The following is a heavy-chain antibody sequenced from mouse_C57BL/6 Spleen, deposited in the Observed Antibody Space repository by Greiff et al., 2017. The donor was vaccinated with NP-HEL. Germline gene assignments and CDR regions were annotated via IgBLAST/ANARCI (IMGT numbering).Heavy chain of an antibody. CDR2: INPSNGGT. Sequence: QVHVKQPGTELVKPGASVKLSCKASGYTFTSYWMHWVKQRPGQGLEWIGNINPSNGGTNYNEKFKSKATLTVDKSSSTAYMQLSSLTSEDSAVYYCARGGIYYYGSSYGYAMDYWGQGTSVTVSS. J-gene: IGHJ4*01. CDR1: GYTFTSYW. D-gene: IGHD1-1*01. CDR3: ARGGIYYYGSSYGYAMDY. V-gene: IGHV1-53*01.